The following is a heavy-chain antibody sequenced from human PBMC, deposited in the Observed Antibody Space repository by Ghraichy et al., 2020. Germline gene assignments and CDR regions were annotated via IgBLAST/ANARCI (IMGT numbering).Heavy chain of an antibody. CDR1: GSSVSSDY. J-gene: IGHJ5*02. D-gene: IGHD6-13*01. Sequence: GALNISCVVSGSSVSSDYMSWVRQAPGKGLEWVSVIYSGGNTYHSDSVKGRFTISRDNPKNTLYLQMNSLRDEDTAVYYCARGAAAGTPTWGQGTLVTVSS. CDR2: IYSGGNT. V-gene: IGHV3-53*01. CDR3: ARGAAAGTPT.